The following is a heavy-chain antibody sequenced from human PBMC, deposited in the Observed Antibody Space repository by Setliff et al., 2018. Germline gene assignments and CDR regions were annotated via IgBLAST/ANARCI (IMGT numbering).Heavy chain of an antibody. CDR3: AKCGGDHCCPLNYYQYMDV. Sequence: GSLRLSCVASGFDFSSYGMHWVRQAPGKGLEWVAYIRHDGTNENYADSVKGRFTISRDKAHHSLFLQMNSLRDEDTAVYYCAKCGGDHCCPLNYYQYMDVWGKGTTVTVSS. V-gene: IGHV3-30*02. CDR2: IRHDGTNE. D-gene: IGHD2-21*02. CDR1: GFDFSSYG. J-gene: IGHJ6*03.